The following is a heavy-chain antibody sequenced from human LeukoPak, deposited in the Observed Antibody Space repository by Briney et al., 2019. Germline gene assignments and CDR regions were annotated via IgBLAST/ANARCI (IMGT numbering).Heavy chain of an antibody. CDR1: GCTFTSYG. Sequence: ASVKVSCKASGCTFTSYGISWVRQAPGQGLEWMGWIIAYNGNTNYAQKLQGRVTMTTDTSTSTAYMERRSLRSDNTAVYYCASVAGGHCSSTSCYGGWFDPWGQGTLVTVSS. CDR3: ASVAGGHCSSTSCYGGWFDP. D-gene: IGHD2-2*01. J-gene: IGHJ5*02. V-gene: IGHV1-18*01. CDR2: IIAYNGNT.